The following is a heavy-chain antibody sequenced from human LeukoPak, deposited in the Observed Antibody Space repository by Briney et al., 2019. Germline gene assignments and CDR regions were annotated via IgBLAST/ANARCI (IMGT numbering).Heavy chain of an antibody. D-gene: IGHD1-26*01. CDR1: GFTFSSYE. Sequence: GGSLRLSCAASGFTFSSYEMNWVRQAPGKGLEWVSYISSSGSTIYYADSVKGRFTISRDNAKNSLYLQMNSLRAEDTAVYYCARENDPSGSYYSDYWGQGTLVTVSS. CDR3: ARENDPSGSYYSDY. V-gene: IGHV3-48*03. J-gene: IGHJ4*02. CDR2: ISSSGSTI.